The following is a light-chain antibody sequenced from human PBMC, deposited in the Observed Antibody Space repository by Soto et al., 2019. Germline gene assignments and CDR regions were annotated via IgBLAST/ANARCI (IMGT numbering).Light chain of an antibody. CDR2: AAS. J-gene: IGKJ4*01. CDR1: QGISNY. CDR3: QKYNTALALT. Sequence: DIQMTQSPSSLSASVGDRVTVTCRASQGISNYLAWYQQKPGKVPYLLIFAASTLHSGVPSRFSGSGSGTDFTLTISSLKPEDVATYYCQKYNTALALTFGGGTKVDIK. V-gene: IGKV1-27*01.